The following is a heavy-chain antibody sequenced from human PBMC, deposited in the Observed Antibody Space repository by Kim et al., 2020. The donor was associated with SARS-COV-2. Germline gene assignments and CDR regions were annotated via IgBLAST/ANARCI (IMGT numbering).Heavy chain of an antibody. CDR3: ASPRDYPAGGMDV. J-gene: IGHJ6*02. CDR2: IYPGDSDT. D-gene: IGHD3-16*01. V-gene: IGHV5-51*01. CDR1: GYTFSNYW. Sequence: GASLQISCKGSGYTFSNYWIAWVRQMSGKGLEWMGIIYPGDSDTRYSPSFQGQVTISADKSISTAYLQWSSLKASDTAMYYCASPRDYPAGGMDVWGQGTTVTVSS.